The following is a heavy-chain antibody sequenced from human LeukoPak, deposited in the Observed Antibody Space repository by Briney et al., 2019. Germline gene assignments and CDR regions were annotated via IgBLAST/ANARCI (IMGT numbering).Heavy chain of an antibody. D-gene: IGHD3-22*01. CDR3: AKPLYYDSSGRSFFWYFDL. Sequence: GGSLRLSCAASGFTFSSYAMCWVRQAPGKGLELVSAISGSGGSTYYADSVKGRFTISRDNSKNTLYLQMNSLRAEDTAVYYCAKPLYYDSSGRSFFWYFDLWGRGTLVTVSS. V-gene: IGHV3-23*01. CDR1: GFTFSSYA. CDR2: ISGSGGST. J-gene: IGHJ2*01.